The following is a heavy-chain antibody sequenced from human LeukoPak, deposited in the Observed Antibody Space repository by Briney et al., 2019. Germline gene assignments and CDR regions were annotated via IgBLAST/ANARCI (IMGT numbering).Heavy chain of an antibody. V-gene: IGHV4-59*08. J-gene: IGHJ4*02. CDR3: ARRRYTSGYLDY. D-gene: IGHD3-22*01. CDR2: IYQSGST. CDR1: GGSFSGYY. Sequence: SETLSLTCAVYGGSFSGYYWSWIRQPPGKGLEWIGYIYQSGSTNYNPSLKSRVTMSIDTSKSQFSLKLTSVTAADTAVYYCARRRYTSGYLDYWGQGTLVTVSS.